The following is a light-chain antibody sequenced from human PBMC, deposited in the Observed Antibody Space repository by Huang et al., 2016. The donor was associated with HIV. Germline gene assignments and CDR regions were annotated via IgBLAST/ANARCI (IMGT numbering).Light chain of an antibody. CDR2: GAS. Sequence: EIVMTQSPATLSVSPGERATLSCWASQSVSSNLAWYQHKPGQAPRLLIYGASTRATGVPARFSGSGSGTEFTLTISSLQSEDFVVYYCQHYNDWPGTFGQGTKVEIK. J-gene: IGKJ1*01. CDR1: QSVSSN. V-gene: IGKV3-15*01. CDR3: QHYNDWPGT.